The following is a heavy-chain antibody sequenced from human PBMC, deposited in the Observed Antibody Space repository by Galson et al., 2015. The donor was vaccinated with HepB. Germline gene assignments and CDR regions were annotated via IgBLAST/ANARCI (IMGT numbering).Heavy chain of an antibody. V-gene: IGHV3-30*18. J-gene: IGHJ4*02. CDR3: AKDLLSGSWYQNPVDY. CDR1: GFTFSSYG. D-gene: IGHD6-13*01. Sequence: SLRLSCAVSGFTFSSYGMHWVRQAPGKGLEWVAVISYDGSNKYYADSVKGRFTIPRDNSKNTLYLQMNSLRAEDTAVYYCAKDLLSGSWYQNPVDYWGQGTLVTVSS. CDR2: ISYDGSNK.